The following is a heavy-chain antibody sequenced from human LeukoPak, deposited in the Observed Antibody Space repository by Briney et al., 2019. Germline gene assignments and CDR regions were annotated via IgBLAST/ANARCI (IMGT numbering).Heavy chain of an antibody. CDR1: GFTFSNAW. J-gene: IGHJ4*02. CDR3: TTSRGIFGVVIPLDY. V-gene: IGHV3-15*05. D-gene: IGHD3-3*02. Sequence: GGSLRLSCAASGFTFSNAWMSWVRQAPGKGLEWVGRIKIKTDGGTTDYAAPVKGRFTISRDDSKNTLYLQMNSLKTEDTAVYYCTTSRGIFGVVIPLDYWGQGTLVTVSS. CDR2: IKIKTDGGTT.